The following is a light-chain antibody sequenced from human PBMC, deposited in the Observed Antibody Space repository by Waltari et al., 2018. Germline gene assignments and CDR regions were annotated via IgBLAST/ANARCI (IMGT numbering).Light chain of an antibody. V-gene: IGLV3-25*03. CDR2: KDT. J-gene: IGLJ2*01. Sequence: SYELTQPPSVSVSPGQTARITCPGDGLPKQYAYWYQQRSGQAPPLVIYKDTERPSGIPERFSGSSSGTTVTLTISGVQAEDDADYYCQSSDSSNTDIYLFGGGTKLTVL. CDR1: GLPKQY. CDR3: QSSDSSNTDIYL.